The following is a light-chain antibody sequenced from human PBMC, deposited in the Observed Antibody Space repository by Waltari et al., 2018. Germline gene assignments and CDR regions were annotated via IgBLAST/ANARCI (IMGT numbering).Light chain of an antibody. J-gene: IGLJ2*01. CDR1: SLRVYY. CDR2: GSN. V-gene: IGLV3-19*01. Sequence: SSGLTQDPAVYVALGQTVTITCQGDSLRVYYVSWYQQKPGQAPVLVIYGSNDRPSGIPDRFSGSTSRNTASLIITGAQAEDEADYYCNSRDSSGHHKFGGGTKLTVL. CDR3: NSRDSSGHHK.